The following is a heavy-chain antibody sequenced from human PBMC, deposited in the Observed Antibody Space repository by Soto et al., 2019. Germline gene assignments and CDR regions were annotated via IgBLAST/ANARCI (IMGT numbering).Heavy chain of an antibody. CDR1: GFTFSSYS. V-gene: IGHV3-21*01. CDR2: ISSSSSYI. Sequence: EVQLVESGGGLVKPGGSLRLSCAASGFTFSSYSMNWVRQAPGKGLEWVSSISSSSSYIYYADSVKGRFTISRDNAKNSLYLQMNSLRAEDTAVYYCARDSSSWYWSRGAYCGGDCYPSYGMDVWGQGTTVTVSS. D-gene: IGHD2-21*02. J-gene: IGHJ6*02. CDR3: ARDSSSWYWSRGAYCGGDCYPSYGMDV.